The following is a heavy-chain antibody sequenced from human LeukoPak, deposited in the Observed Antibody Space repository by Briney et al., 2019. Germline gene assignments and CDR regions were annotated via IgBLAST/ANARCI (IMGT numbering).Heavy chain of an antibody. CDR1: GGSIRSSSYY. D-gene: IGHD3-22*01. CDR3: ARDRGSNYYDSSGFDY. Sequence: SETLSLTCTVSGGSIRSSSYYWGWIRQPPGKGLEWIGSIYYSGSTYYNPSLKSRVTISVDTSKNQFSLKLSSVTAADTAVYYCARDRGSNYYDSSGFDYWGQGTLVTVSS. V-gene: IGHV4-39*07. J-gene: IGHJ4*02. CDR2: IYYSGST.